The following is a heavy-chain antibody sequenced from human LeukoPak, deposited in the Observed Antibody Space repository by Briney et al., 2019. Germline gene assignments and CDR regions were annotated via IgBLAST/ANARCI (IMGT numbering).Heavy chain of an antibody. D-gene: IGHD2-15*01. CDR3: AKSRWIDY. J-gene: IGHJ4*02. CDR1: GFXFSSXX. CDR2: ISGSGGST. Sequence: ASGFXFSSXXXNWVRQAPXXXLEWVSAISGSGGSTYYADSVKGRFTISRDNSKNTLYLQMNSLRAEDTAVYYCAKSRWIDYWGQGTLVTVSS. V-gene: IGHV3-23*01.